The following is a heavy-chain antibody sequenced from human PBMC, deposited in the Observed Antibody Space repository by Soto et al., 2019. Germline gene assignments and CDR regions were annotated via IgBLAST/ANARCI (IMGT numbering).Heavy chain of an antibody. D-gene: IGHD4-17*01. Sequence: EVQLVESGGGSVQPGGSLRLSCAASRFTFSTYWMTWVRQAPGKGLEWVANINQDGSAKYYVDSVKGGFTISRDNAKNSLYLQMNTLRAEDTAVYYCAKAVPTGVDDFDYWGQGILVTVSS. CDR1: RFTFSTYW. J-gene: IGHJ4*01. V-gene: IGHV3-7*05. CDR3: AKAVPTGVDDFDY. CDR2: INQDGSAK.